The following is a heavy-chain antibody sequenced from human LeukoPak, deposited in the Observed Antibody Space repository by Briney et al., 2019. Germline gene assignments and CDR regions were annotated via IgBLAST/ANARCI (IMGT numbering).Heavy chain of an antibody. CDR3: AKDFRFGETTFDY. Sequence: GGSLRLSCAASGFTFSSYGMHWVRQAPGKGLEWVAVISYDGSNKYYADSVKGRFTISRGNSKNTLYLQMNSLRAEDTAVYYCAKDFRFGETTFDYWGQGTLVTVSS. CDR1: GFTFSSYG. V-gene: IGHV3-30*18. J-gene: IGHJ4*02. CDR2: ISYDGSNK. D-gene: IGHD3-10*01.